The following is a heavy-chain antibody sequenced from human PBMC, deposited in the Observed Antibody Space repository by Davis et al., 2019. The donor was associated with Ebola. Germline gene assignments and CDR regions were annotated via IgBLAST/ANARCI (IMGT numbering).Heavy chain of an antibody. CDR3: AKETGGGAQDY. CDR1: GGSISRLY. Sequence: PSETLSLTCTVSGGSISRLYWVWIRQPPGKGPEWIGYIHYSGSSNYNPSLKSRVTMSVDTSKNQFSLKLSSVTTADTAVYYCAKETGGGAQDYWGQGTLVTVSS. CDR2: IHYSGSS. V-gene: IGHV4-59*11. J-gene: IGHJ4*02. D-gene: IGHD2-21*01.